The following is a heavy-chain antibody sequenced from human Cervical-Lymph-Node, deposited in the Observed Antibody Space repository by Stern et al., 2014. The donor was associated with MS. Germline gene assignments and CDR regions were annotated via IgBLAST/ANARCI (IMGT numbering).Heavy chain of an antibody. CDR2: INGDGTVS. V-gene: IGHV3-74*02. Sequence: VQLVESGGGIVQPGGSLMISCVASGFNFRTYWMHWVRQGPGTGLEWVSRINGDGTVSTYADSVRGRFPISRNNANNTMSLQLDNLRVEDTAIYYCASAYRASWGQGTLVTVST. CDR1: GFNFRTYW. CDR3: ASAYRAS. D-gene: IGHD1-1*01. J-gene: IGHJ4*02.